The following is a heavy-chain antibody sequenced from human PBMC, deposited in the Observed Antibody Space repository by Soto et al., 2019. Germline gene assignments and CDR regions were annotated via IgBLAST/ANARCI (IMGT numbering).Heavy chain of an antibody. CDR1: GFTFSSYG. Sequence: QVQLVESGGGVVQPGRSLRLSCAASGFTFSSYGMHWVRQAPGKGLEWVAVISYDGSNKYYADSMKGRFTISRDNSKNTLYLQMNSLRAEDTAVYYCATGYSSGWPFDYWGQGTLVTVSS. D-gene: IGHD6-19*01. V-gene: IGHV3-30*03. CDR2: ISYDGSNK. CDR3: ATGYSSGWPFDY. J-gene: IGHJ4*02.